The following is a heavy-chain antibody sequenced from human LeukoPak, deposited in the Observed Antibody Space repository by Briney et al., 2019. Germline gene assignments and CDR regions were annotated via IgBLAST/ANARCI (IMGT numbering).Heavy chain of an antibody. CDR2: ITGGGRT. D-gene: IGHD3-22*01. V-gene: IGHV3-23*01. CDR3: AKDGPDSSGYYMVRFLDY. J-gene: IGHJ4*02. Sequence: GGSLRLSCAASGFTFNNYAMSWVRQAPGKGLEWVSSITGGGRTYYADSVKGRFTISRDNSKSTLYLQMNSLRAEDTAFYYCAKDGPDSSGYYMVRFLDYWGQGTLVTVSS. CDR1: GFTFNNYA.